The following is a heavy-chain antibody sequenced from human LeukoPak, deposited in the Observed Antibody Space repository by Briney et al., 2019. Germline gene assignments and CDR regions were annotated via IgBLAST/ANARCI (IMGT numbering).Heavy chain of an antibody. V-gene: IGHV3-30*18. J-gene: IGHJ3*02. CDR3: AKGYNWNYLGAFDM. D-gene: IGHD1-7*01. CDR1: GFTVSSNY. CDR2: ISYDGSNK. Sequence: GGSLRLSCAASGFTVSSNYMSWVRQAPGKGLEWVAVISYDGSNKYYADSVKGRFTISRDNSKNTLYLQMDSLRAEDTAVYYCAKGYNWNYLGAFDMWGQGTMVTVSS.